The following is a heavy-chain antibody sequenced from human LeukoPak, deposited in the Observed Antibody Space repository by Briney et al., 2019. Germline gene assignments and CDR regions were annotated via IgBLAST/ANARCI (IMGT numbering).Heavy chain of an antibody. CDR3: AKGGRMATIPN. V-gene: IGHV3-30*04. D-gene: IGHD5-24*01. CDR2: ISYDGSNK. CDR1: GFTFSSYA. J-gene: IGHJ4*02. Sequence: GRSLRLSCAASGFTFSSYAMHWVRQAPGKGLEWVAVISYDGSNKYYADSVKGRFTISRDNSKNTLYLQMNSLRAEDTAVYYCAKGGRMATIPNWGQGTLVTVSS.